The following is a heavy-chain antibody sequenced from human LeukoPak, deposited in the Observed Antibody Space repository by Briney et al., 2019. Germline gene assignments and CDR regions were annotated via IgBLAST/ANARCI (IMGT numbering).Heavy chain of an antibody. D-gene: IGHD3-10*01. CDR1: GFTVANDR. CDR3: VRERFGAIVEN. CDR2: VYGGGNT. J-gene: IGHJ4*02. V-gene: IGHV3-53*01. Sequence: GGSLRLSCAASGFTVANDRMSWVRQPPGKGLEWVSTVYGGGNTAYTDSVRGRFTISRDTSKNTLLLQMNSLRAEDTAVYYCVRERFGAIVENWGQGALVIVSS.